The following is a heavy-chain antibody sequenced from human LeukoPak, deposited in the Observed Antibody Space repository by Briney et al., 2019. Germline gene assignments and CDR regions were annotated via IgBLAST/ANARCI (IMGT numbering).Heavy chain of an antibody. J-gene: IGHJ4*02. CDR2: IYYSGST. Sequence: SETLSLTCTVSGGSISSYYWSWIRQPPGKGLEWIGYIYYSGSTNYNPSLKSRVTISVDTSKNQFSLKLSSVTAADTAVYYCARARGYSRRRGTYYFDYWGQGTLVTVSS. CDR1: GGSISSYY. D-gene: IGHD5-18*01. V-gene: IGHV4-59*12. CDR3: ARARGYSRRRGTYYFDY.